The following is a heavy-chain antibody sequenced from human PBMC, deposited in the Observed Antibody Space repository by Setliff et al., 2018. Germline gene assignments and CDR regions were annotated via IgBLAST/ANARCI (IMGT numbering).Heavy chain of an antibody. CDR1: GYTFTSYG. CDR2: ISTSNGNT. D-gene: IGHD3-3*01. CDR3: ATRTPVTFSGVVTTV. Sequence: ASVKVSCKASGYTFTSYGINWVRQAPGQGLEWMGWISTSNGNTNYAQKLQGRVTMTTDTSTSTAYMELRSLRSDDTAVYYCATRTPVTFSGVVTTVWGQGSLVTVSS. J-gene: IGHJ4*02. V-gene: IGHV1-18*01.